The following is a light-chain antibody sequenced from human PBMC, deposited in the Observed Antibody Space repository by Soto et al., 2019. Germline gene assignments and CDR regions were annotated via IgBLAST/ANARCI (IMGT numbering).Light chain of an antibody. CDR2: AAS. J-gene: IGKJ1*01. Sequence: DIQMTQSPSSLSASVGDRVTITWRASQSISSYLNWYQQKPGKAPKLLIYAASSLQSGVPSRFSGSGSGTEFTLTISSLQPDDFATYYCQQHQTYSTFGQGTKVDIK. CDR3: QQHQTYST. V-gene: IGKV1-39*01. CDR1: QSISSY.